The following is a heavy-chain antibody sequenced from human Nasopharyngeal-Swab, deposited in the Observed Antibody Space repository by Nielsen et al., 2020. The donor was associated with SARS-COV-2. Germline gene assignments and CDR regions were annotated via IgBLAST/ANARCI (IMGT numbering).Heavy chain of an antibody. V-gene: IGHV1-3*01. CDR3: ARGARPGGSFDY. D-gene: IGHD1-26*01. Sequence: ASVKVSCKASGYTFTSYAMHWVRQAPGQRLEWMGWINAGNGNTKYSQKFQGRVTITRGTSASTAYMELSSLRSEDTAVYYCARGARPGGSFDYWGQGTMVTVSS. CDR2: INAGNGNT. CDR1: GYTFTSYA. J-gene: IGHJ4*02.